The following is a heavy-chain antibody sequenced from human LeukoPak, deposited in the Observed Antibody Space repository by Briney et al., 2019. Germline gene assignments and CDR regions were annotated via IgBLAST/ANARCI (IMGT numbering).Heavy chain of an antibody. D-gene: IGHD5-24*01. Sequence: ASVKVSCKASGGTFSSYAISWVRQAPGQGLEWMGRIIPILGIANYAQKFQGRVTITADKSTSTAYMELSSLRSEDTAVYYCARDIPGDGYNTEDNWFDPRGQGTLVTVSS. CDR1: GGTFSSYA. V-gene: IGHV1-69*04. CDR3: ARDIPGDGYNTEDNWFDP. CDR2: IIPILGIA. J-gene: IGHJ5*02.